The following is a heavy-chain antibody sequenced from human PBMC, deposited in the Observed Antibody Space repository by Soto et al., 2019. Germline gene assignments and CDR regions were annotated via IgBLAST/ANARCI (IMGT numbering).Heavy chain of an antibody. CDR3: ASLYSSAWARDY. CDR1: GFTFSSCW. J-gene: IGHJ4*02. D-gene: IGHD6-19*01. V-gene: IGHV3-74*01. Sequence: EVQLVESGGGLVQPGGSLRLSCAASGFTFSSCWMRWVRQAPGKGLVWVSRISSDGSTTNYADFVKGRCTISRDNGKNTLYLQMNNLSAEDTAVYYCASLYSSAWARDYWGQGTLVTVSS. CDR2: ISSDGSTT.